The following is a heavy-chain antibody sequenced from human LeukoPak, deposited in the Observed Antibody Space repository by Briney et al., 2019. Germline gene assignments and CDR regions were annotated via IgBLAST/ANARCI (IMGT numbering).Heavy chain of an antibody. J-gene: IGHJ4*02. D-gene: IGHD6-19*01. V-gene: IGHV4-39*07. CDR3: ARVGSGGAWFDF. CDR1: GGSISRNTHY. CDR2: IHYSGST. Sequence: SETLSLTCSVSGGSISRNTHYCGWIRQPPGKGLEWIGSIHYSGSTYYNPSLKSRVTISVDTSKNQFSLKMTSVTAADTAVYFCARVGSGGAWFDFWGQGTLVTVSS.